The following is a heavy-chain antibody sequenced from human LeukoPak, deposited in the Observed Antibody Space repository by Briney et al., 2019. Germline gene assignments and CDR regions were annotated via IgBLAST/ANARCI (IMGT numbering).Heavy chain of an antibody. CDR2: ISISDSTI. CDR3: ARPEVSDAFDI. V-gene: IGHV3-11*04. Sequence: GESLRLSCAASGFTFRDYYMRWIRQAPGKGLEWVSYISISDSTIYFADFVKGLFTISRDNAKISLYLQMNSLRAEDTAVYYCARPEVSDAFDIWGQGTMVTVSS. D-gene: IGHD3-16*02. CDR1: GFTFRDYY. J-gene: IGHJ3*02.